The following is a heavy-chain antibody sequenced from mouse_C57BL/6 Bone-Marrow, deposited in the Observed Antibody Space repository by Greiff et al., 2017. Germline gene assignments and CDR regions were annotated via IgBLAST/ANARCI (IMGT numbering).Heavy chain of an antibody. Sequence: VQLLQPGAELVRPGTSVKLSCKASGYTFTSYWMHWVQQRPGQGLEWIGVIDPSGSYTNYNQKFKGKATLTVDTSSSTSYMQLSSLTSDDSAVYYCARGYYSNPFAYWGQGTLVTVSA. CDR3: ARGYYSNPFAY. D-gene: IGHD2-5*01. J-gene: IGHJ3*01. CDR1: GYTFTSYW. CDR2: IDPSGSYT. V-gene: IGHV1-59*01.